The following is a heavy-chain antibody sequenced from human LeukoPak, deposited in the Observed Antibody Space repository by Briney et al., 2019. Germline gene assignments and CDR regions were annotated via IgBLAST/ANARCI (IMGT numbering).Heavy chain of an antibody. CDR1: GGTFSSYA. J-gene: IGHJ4*02. CDR3: ARDELSGDHRFDY. D-gene: IGHD7-27*01. Sequence: EASVKVSCKASGGTFSSYAISWVRQAPGQGLEWMGGIIPIFGTANYAQKFQGRVTITADESTSTAYMELSSLRAEDTAVYYCARDELSGDHRFDYWGQGTLVTVSS. CDR2: IIPIFGTA. V-gene: IGHV1-69*01.